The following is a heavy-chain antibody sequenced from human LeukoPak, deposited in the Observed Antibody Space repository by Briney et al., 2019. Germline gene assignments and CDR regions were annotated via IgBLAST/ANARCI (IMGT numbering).Heavy chain of an antibody. J-gene: IGHJ4*02. D-gene: IGHD3-10*01. CDR3: AKSKDYYGSGSYDDY. CDR1: GFTFDDYA. V-gene: IGHV3-9*01. CDR2: ISWNSGSI. Sequence: PGRSLRLSCAASGFTFDDYAMQWVRQAPGKGLEWVSGISWNSGSIGYADSVKGRFTISRDNAKNSLYLQMNSLRAEDTAVYYCAKSKDYYGSGSYDDYWGQGTLVTVSS.